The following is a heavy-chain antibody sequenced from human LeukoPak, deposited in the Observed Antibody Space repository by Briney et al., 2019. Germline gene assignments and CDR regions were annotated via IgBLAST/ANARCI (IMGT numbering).Heavy chain of an antibody. CDR2: ISYDGTNK. D-gene: IGHD3-10*01. V-gene: IGHV3-30*18. J-gene: IGHJ4*02. Sequence: PGGSLRLSCAASGFTFSSYAMHWVRQAPGKGLEWVAVISYDGTNKYYADSVKGRFTISRDNSKNTLYLQMNSLRAEDTSVYSCAKGPFGSGRLTMSYWGRGTLVTVSS. CDR1: GFTFSSYA. CDR3: AKGPFGSGRLTMSY.